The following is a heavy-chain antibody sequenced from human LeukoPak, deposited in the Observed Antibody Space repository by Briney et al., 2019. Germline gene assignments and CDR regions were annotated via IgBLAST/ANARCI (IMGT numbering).Heavy chain of an antibody. D-gene: IGHD3-9*01. Sequence: GRSLRLAGAASGFTFGSDGMHWVRQAPGKGLEWVTDTRYDGSNKYYADYVKGRFTIYRDNSKDRMYLQMNSLRAEDTAVYYCGGARYGILTGYYLDYWGQGTLVTVSS. CDR1: GFTFGSDG. V-gene: IGHV3-33*01. CDR2: TRYDGSNK. CDR3: GGARYGILTGYYLDY. J-gene: IGHJ4*02.